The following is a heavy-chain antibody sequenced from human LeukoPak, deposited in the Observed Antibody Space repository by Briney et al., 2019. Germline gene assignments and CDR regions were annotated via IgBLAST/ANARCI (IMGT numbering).Heavy chain of an antibody. J-gene: IGHJ3*02. CDR3: ARPLIVVVPAAMGSDAFDI. D-gene: IGHD2-2*01. V-gene: IGHV4-30-4*08. CDR2: IYYSGST. CDR1: GGSISSGDYY. Sequence: SQTLSLTCTVSGGSISSGDYYWSWIRQPPGKGLEWIGYIYYSGSTYYNPSLKSRVTISVDTSKNQFSLKLSSVTAADTAVYYCARPLIVVVPAAMGSDAFDIWGQGTMVTVSS.